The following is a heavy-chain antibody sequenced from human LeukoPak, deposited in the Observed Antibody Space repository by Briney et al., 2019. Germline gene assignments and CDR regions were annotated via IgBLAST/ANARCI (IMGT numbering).Heavy chain of an antibody. CDR3: AKGPYYGSGTHDD. Sequence: GGSLRLSCAASGFTFSSYAMHWVRQAPGEGLEWVAVISYDGSDKYYADSVEGRFTISRDNSENTLYLQMNSLRAEDTAIYYCAKGPYYGSGTHDDWGQGTLVTVS. CDR2: ISYDGSDK. D-gene: IGHD3-10*01. J-gene: IGHJ4*02. V-gene: IGHV3-30*04. CDR1: GFTFSSYA.